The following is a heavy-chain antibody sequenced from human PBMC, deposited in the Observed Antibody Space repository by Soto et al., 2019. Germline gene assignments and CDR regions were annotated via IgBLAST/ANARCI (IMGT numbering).Heavy chain of an antibody. J-gene: IGHJ6*04. D-gene: IGHD3-22*01. V-gene: IGHV3-74*01. CDR1: GFTFSGYW. CDR3: ARVGRLVLVGSFRGDFYYYYDMDV. Sequence: EVQLVESGGGLVQPGGSLRLSCAASGFTFSGYWMHWVRQAPGKGLVWVSRINTDGSTTSYADSVKGRFTISRDNAKNTLYMQMSSLRAAVTAVYYCARVGRLVLVGSFRGDFYYYYDMDVWGKGTTVTVSS. CDR2: INTDGSTT.